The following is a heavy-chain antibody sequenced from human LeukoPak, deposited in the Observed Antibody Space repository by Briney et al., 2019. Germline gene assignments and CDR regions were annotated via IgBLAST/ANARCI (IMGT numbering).Heavy chain of an antibody. D-gene: IGHD5-12*01. CDR3: ARVGNSGYDLDN. J-gene: IGHJ4*02. V-gene: IGHV3-33*01. CDR2: IWYNGSNK. Sequence: GGSPRLSCAASGFTFSSHGMHWVRQAPGKGLEWVAVIWYNGSNKYYADSVKGRFTISRDNSKNTLYLQMNSLRAEDTAMYYCARVGNSGYDLDNWGQGTLVTVSS. CDR1: GFTFSSHG.